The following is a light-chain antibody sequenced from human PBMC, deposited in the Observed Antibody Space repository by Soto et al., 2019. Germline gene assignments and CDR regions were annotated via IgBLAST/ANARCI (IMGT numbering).Light chain of an antibody. Sequence: DIVMTQPPLSLPVTPGEPASISCGSSQRRLDSDDGNTYLAWYLQKPGQSPQLLIYTVSYRASGVPDRFSGSGSGTDFTLKISRVEAEDVGVYYCMQRIEFPLTFGGGTKA. CDR1: QRRLDSDDGNTY. CDR2: TVS. CDR3: MQRIEFPLT. V-gene: IGKV2-40*01. J-gene: IGKJ4*01.